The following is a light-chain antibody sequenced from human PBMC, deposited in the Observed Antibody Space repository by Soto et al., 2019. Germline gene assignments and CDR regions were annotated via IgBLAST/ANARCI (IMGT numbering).Light chain of an antibody. CDR2: GAT. Sequence: EIVLTQSPGTLSLSPGESATLSCRTSQSISGKYVAWYQQRPGLPPRVLVYGATKRAAGIPDRFRGSGSGIEFTLTISGLEAEDFAVYFCQHFSSSPPVTFGQGTRLEIK. V-gene: IGKV3-20*01. CDR3: QHFSSSPPVT. CDR1: QSISGKY. J-gene: IGKJ5*01.